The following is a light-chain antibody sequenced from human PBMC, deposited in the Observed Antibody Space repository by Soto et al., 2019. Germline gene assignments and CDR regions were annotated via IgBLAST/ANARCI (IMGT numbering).Light chain of an antibody. CDR2: GDN. CDR3: AAWDDSLNGYV. J-gene: IGLJ1*01. Sequence: LTQSPSASGTPGQRVTISCSGSSSNIGTNTVNWYQQLPGTAPKLLIYGDNQRPSGVPDRFSGSKSGTSASLAISGLQSEDEADYYCAAWDDSLNGYVFAAGTKVTVL. CDR1: SSNIGTNT. V-gene: IGLV1-44*01.